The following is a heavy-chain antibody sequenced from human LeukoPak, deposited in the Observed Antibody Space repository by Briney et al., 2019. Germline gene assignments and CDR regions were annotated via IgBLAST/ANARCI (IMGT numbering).Heavy chain of an antibody. CDR3: AKVPMDAGWLVLDY. V-gene: IGHV3-53*05. CDR1: GFTVSNNY. Sequence: GGSLRLSCAASGFTVSNNYMSWVRQAPGKKLEWVSDIYSDGTTFYADSVKGRFTISRDNSKNTLYLQMNSLRAEDTAVYYCAKVPMDAGWLVLDYWGQGTRVTVSS. CDR2: IYSDGTT. D-gene: IGHD6-19*01. J-gene: IGHJ4*02.